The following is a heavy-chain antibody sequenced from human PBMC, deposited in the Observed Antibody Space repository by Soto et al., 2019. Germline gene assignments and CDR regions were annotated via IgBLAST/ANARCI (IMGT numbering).Heavy chain of an antibody. CDR2: ISGSGGST. CDR1: GFTFSSYA. CDR3: AKDRAYCGGDCYSIDAFDI. D-gene: IGHD2-21*02. J-gene: IGHJ3*02. V-gene: IGHV3-23*01. Sequence: GSLRLSCAASGFTFSSYAMSWVRQAPGKGLEWVSAISGSGGSTYYADSVKGRFTISRDNSKNTLYLQMDSLRAEDTAVYYCAKDRAYCGGDCYSIDAFDIWGQGTIVTVSS.